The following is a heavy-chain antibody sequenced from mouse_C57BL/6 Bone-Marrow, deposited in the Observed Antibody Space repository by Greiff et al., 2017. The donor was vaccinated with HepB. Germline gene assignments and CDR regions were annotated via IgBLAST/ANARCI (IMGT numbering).Heavy chain of an antibody. Sequence: EVKLMESGGGLVQPGGSMKLSCAASGFTFSDAWMDWVRQSPEKGLEWVAEIRNKANNHATYYAESVKGRFTISRDDSKSSVYLQMNSLRAEDTGIYYCTRRVYYGSSYWYFDVWGTGTTVTVSS. J-gene: IGHJ1*03. CDR2: IRNKANNHAT. CDR3: TRRVYYGSSYWYFDV. D-gene: IGHD1-1*01. CDR1: GFTFSDAW. V-gene: IGHV6-6*01.